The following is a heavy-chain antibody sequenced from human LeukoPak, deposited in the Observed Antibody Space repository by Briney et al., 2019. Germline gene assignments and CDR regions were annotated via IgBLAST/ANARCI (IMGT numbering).Heavy chain of an antibody. CDR1: GFTFSSYA. J-gene: IGHJ4*02. CDR3: ARAESSGAFDY. D-gene: IGHD2-15*01. Sequence: GGSLTLSCAASGFTFSSYAMHWVRQAPGKGLEWVAVISYDGSNKYYADSVKGRFTISRDNTKNTLYLQMNSLRAEDTAVYYCARAESSGAFDYWGQGTLVTVSS. V-gene: IGHV3-30*04. CDR2: ISYDGSNK.